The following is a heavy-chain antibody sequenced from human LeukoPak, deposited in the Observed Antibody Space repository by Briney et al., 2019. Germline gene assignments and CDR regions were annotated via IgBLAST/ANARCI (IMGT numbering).Heavy chain of an antibody. J-gene: IGHJ6*03. CDR3: ARVRNGRVSYYYYYYMDV. D-gene: IGHD6-6*01. CDR2: IYTSGST. V-gene: IGHV4-4*07. Sequence: SETLSLTCTVSGGSISSYYWSWIRQPAGKGLEWVGRIYTSGSTNYNPSLKSRVTMSVDTSKNQFSLKLSSVTAADTAVYYCARVRNGRVSYYYYYYMDVWGKGTTVTVSS. CDR1: GGSISSYY.